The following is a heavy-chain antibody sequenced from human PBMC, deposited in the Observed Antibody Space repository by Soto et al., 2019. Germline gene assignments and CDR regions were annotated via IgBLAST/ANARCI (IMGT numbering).Heavy chain of an antibody. D-gene: IGHD3-9*01. V-gene: IGHV3-30-3*01. CDR1: GFTFSSYA. CDR3: ARGSTYYDILTGSSGWFDP. J-gene: IGHJ5*02. Sequence: QVQLVESGGGVVQPGRSLRLSCAASGFTFSSYAMHWVRQAPGKGLEWVAVISYDGSNKYYADSVKGRFTISRDNSKNTLYLQMISLRAEDTAVYYCARGSTYYDILTGSSGWFDPWGQGTLVTVSS. CDR2: ISYDGSNK.